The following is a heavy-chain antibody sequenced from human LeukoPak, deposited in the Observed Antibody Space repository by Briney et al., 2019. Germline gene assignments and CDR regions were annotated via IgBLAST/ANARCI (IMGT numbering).Heavy chain of an antibody. CDR1: GYTFSNYH. D-gene: IGHD2-8*01. Sequence: ASVRVSCKASGYTFSNYHMHWVRQAPGQGLEWLGLVKPKSGDSDFVQKFRGRVTVTTDVSTTTIHMELSNLRSDDTAVYYCARDRGVPGPGNALDIWGQGTMVTVSS. V-gene: IGHV1-2*06. J-gene: IGHJ3*02. CDR3: ARDRGVPGPGNALDI. CDR2: VKPKSGDS.